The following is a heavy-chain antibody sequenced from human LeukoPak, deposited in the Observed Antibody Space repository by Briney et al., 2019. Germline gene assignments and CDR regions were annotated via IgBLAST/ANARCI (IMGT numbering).Heavy chain of an antibody. CDR1: RFSFSYYA. J-gene: IGHJ4*02. Sequence: PGGSLRLSCATPRFSFSYYAMNWVREAPGEGLEWVSGLSGSGISTNYADSVKGRFTISRDSSKNTVYLQMNDLRAEDTAVYYCAKHISGSSTASFDSWGQGTLVTVSS. D-gene: IGHD1-26*01. V-gene: IGHV3-23*01. CDR2: LSGSGIST. CDR3: AKHISGSSTASFDS.